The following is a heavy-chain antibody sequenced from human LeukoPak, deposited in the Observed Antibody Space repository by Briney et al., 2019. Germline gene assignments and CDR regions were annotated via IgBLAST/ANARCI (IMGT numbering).Heavy chain of an antibody. CDR3: AANGESTDWHWNY. V-gene: IGHV3-23*01. Sequence: GGSLRLSCAASGFTFSSYAMSRVRQAPGKGLEWVSALTASGETTYYADSVKGRFTISRDNSKNTLFLQMNSLSPEDTAVYYCAANGESTDWHWNYWGQGTLITVSS. CDR2: LTASGETT. J-gene: IGHJ4*02. CDR1: GFTFSSYA. D-gene: IGHD3-9*01.